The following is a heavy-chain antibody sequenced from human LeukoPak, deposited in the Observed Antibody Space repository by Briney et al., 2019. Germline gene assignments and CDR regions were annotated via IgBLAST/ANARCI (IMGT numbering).Heavy chain of an antibody. D-gene: IGHD3-16*01. J-gene: IGHJ3*02. CDR3: AREGGTYDAFDI. Sequence: GGSLRLSCASPRFTFRSYSMTWVRQAPGKGLEWVPYISSSSSTIYYADSVKGRFTISRDNAKNSLYLQMNSLRAEDTAVYYCAREGGTYDAFDIWGQGTMVTVSS. V-gene: IGHV3-48*01. CDR1: RFTFRSYS. CDR2: ISSSSSTI.